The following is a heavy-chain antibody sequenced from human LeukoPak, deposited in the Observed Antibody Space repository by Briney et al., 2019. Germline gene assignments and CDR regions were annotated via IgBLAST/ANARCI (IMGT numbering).Heavy chain of an antibody. CDR1: GYTFTSYY. CDR2: INPSGGST. V-gene: IGHV1-46*01. Sequence: ASVKVSCKASGYTFTSYYMHWVRQAPGQGLEWMGIINPSGGSTSYAQKFQGRVTMTRDTSTSTVYMELSSLRSEDTAVYYCARDAERITIFGVATDAFDIWGQGTMVTVSS. CDR3: ARDAERITIFGVATDAFDI. D-gene: IGHD3-3*01. J-gene: IGHJ3*02.